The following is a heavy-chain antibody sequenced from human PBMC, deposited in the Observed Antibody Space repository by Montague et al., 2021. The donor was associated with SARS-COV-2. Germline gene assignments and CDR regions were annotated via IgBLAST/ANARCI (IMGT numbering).Heavy chain of an antibody. J-gene: IGHJ4*02. CDR2: IDWDDDK. D-gene: IGHD3-9*01. CDR1: GFSLSTSGMR. Sequence: PALVTPTQTLTLTCTFSGFSLSTSGMRASWIRQPPGKALEWLARIDWDDDKFYSTSLKTRLTISKDTSKNQVVLTMTNMDPVDTATYYCARSYYDISTAYYTPFDYWGQGTLVTVSS. CDR3: ARSYYDISTAYYTPFDY. V-gene: IGHV2-70*04.